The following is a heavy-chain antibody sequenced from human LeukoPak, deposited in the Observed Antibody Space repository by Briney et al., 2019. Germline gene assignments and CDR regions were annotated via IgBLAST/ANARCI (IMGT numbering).Heavy chain of an antibody. CDR3: AKGKFYGSGSYDADAVDY. Sequence: PGGSLRLSCAASGFTFDDYAMHWVRQAPGKGLEWVSLISGGGGSTYYADSVKGRFTISRDNSKNSLYLQMNSLRTEDTALYYCAKGKFYGSGSYDADAVDYWVRGNLVTVS. J-gene: IGHJ4*02. CDR2: ISGGGGST. V-gene: IGHV3-43*02. D-gene: IGHD3-10*01. CDR1: GFTFDDYA.